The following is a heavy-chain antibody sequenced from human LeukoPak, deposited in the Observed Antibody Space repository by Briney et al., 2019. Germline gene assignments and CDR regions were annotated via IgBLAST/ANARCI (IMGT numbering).Heavy chain of an antibody. CDR2: ISWNSGSI. J-gene: IGHJ4*02. CDR1: GFTFDDYA. D-gene: IGHD2-2*01. Sequence: GGSLRLSCAASGFTFDDYAMHWVRQAPGKGLEWVSGISWNSGSIGYADSVKGRFTISRDNAKNTLYLQMNTLRADDTAVYYCARVRMSTSWYDFDYWGQGALVIVS. V-gene: IGHV3-9*01. CDR3: ARVRMSTSWYDFDY.